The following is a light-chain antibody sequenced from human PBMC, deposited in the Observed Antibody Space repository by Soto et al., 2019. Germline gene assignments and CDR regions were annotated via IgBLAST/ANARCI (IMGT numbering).Light chain of an antibody. Sequence: QSVLTQPASVSGSPGQSISLSCTGTSSDLGSYNLVSWYQQHPGKAPRLMIYEGSKRPSGVFNRFSGSKSGDTASLTISGLQAEDEAVYYCCSYAGSSTSWVFGGGTKVTVL. CDR3: CSYAGSSTSWV. V-gene: IGLV2-23*01. CDR1: SSDLGSYNL. J-gene: IGLJ3*02. CDR2: EGS.